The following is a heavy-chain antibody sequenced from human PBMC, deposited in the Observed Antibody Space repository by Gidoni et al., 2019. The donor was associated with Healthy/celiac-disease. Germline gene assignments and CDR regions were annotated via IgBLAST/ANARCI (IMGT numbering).Heavy chain of an antibody. D-gene: IGHD2-21*02. V-gene: IGHV3-23*01. CDR1: GFTFSSYA. CDR3: AKDQVVVTANFDY. Sequence: EVQLLEHGGGLVQPGGSLRLSCAAAGFTFSSYAMSWVRQAPGKGLAWVSAISGSGGSTYYVNSVKGSFTISRDNSRNTLYLQMNSLRAEDTAVYFCAKDQVVVTANFDYWGQGTLVTVSS. J-gene: IGHJ4*02. CDR2: ISGSGGST.